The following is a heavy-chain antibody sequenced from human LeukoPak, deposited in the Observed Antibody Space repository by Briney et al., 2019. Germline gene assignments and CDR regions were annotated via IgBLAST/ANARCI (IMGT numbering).Heavy chain of an antibody. Sequence: PSETLSLTCTVSGGSISSYYWSWIRQPAGKGLDWIGRIYTSESTNYSPSLKSRVTMSVDTSKNQFSLKLSSVTAADTAVYYCARERGASTDRAFDIWGQGTMVTVSS. CDR1: GGSISSYY. V-gene: IGHV4-4*07. J-gene: IGHJ3*02. CDR2: IYTSEST. D-gene: IGHD2-15*01. CDR3: ARERGASTDRAFDI.